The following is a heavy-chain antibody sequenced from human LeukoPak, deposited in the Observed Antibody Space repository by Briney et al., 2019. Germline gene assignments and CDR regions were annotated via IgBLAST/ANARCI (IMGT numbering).Heavy chain of an antibody. CDR1: GYTFTSYG. D-gene: IGHD6-13*01. V-gene: IGHV1-18*01. CDR3: ARSYSSSWRAYYYYGMDV. Sequence: ASAKVSCKASGYTFTSYGISWVRQAPGQGLEWMGWISAYNGNTNYAQKLQGRVTMTTDTSTSTAYMELRSLRSDDTAVYYCARSYSSSWRAYYYYGMDVWGQGTTVTVSS. CDR2: ISAYNGNT. J-gene: IGHJ6*02.